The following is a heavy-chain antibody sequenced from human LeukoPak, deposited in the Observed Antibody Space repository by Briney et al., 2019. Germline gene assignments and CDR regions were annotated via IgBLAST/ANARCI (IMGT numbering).Heavy chain of an antibody. D-gene: IGHD2-15*01. CDR2: INPSGGSR. Sequence: GASVKVSFKSSGYTFTSYAMHWVRQAPGQRLEWMGIINPSGGSRSYAQNFQGRVTMTRDTSTSTVYMELSSLRSEDTAVYYCASGLRGGGSDYYGMDVWGQGTTVTVSS. V-gene: IGHV1-46*01. CDR3: ASGLRGGGSDYYGMDV. CDR1: GYTFTSYA. J-gene: IGHJ6*02.